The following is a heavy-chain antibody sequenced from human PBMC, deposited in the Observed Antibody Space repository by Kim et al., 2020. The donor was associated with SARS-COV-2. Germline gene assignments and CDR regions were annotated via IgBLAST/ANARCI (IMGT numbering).Heavy chain of an antibody. D-gene: IGHD1-1*01. J-gene: IGHJ5*02. V-gene: IGHV3-7*01. CDR3: ANHGLWRFDP. CDR2: K. Sequence: KTDVDSVQGRFTISRDNAKNALYVQMNSRRAEDAAVYYWANHGLWRFDPWGQGTLVTVSS.